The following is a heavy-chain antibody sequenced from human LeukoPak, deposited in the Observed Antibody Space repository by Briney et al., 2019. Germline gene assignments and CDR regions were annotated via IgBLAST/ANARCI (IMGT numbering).Heavy chain of an antibody. D-gene: IGHD3-16*01. CDR2: ISSSSSTI. J-gene: IGHJ4*02. CDR3: ARVSQAPGGRGYFDY. CDR1: GFTFSSYS. Sequence: GGSLRLSCAASGFTFSSYSMNWVRQAPGKGLEWVSYISSSSSTIYYADSVKGRFTISKDNAKNSLYLQMNSLRGEDTAVYYCARVSQAPGGRGYFDYWGQGTLVTVSS. V-gene: IGHV3-48*01.